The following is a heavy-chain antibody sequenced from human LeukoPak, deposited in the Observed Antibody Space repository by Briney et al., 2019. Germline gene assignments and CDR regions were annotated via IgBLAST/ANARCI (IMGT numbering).Heavy chain of an antibody. V-gene: IGHV4-39*01. J-gene: IGHJ3*01. D-gene: IGHD5-24*01. CDR2: MYYSGTT. CDR3: VRQGDQSIHDAFDV. Sequence: SETLSLTCTVSGGSISSSRYYGGWIRQPPGKGLEWIGSMYYSGTTYYNPSLESRLTISVDTSKNQFSLNLSSVTAADTAVYYRVRQGDQSIHDAFDVWGQGTMVTVSS. CDR1: GGSISSSRYY.